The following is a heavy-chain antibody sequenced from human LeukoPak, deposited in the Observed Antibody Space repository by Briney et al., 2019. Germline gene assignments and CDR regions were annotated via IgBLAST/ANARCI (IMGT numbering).Heavy chain of an antibody. CDR2: IYYSGST. J-gene: IGHJ4*02. V-gene: IGHV4-39*07. CDR1: GGSISSSSYY. Sequence: PSETLSLTCTVSGGSISSSSYYWGWIRQPPGKGLEWIGSIYYSGSTYYNPSLKSRVTISVDTSKNQFSLKLSSVTAADTAVYYCAREGDFDWFPLHYWGQGTLVTASS. CDR3: AREGDFDWFPLHY. D-gene: IGHD3-9*01.